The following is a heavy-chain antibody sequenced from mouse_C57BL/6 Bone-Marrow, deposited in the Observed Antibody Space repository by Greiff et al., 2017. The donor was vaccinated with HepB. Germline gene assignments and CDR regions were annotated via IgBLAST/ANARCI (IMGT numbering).Heavy chain of an antibody. J-gene: IGHJ1*03. CDR2: INPGSGGT. CDR1: GYAFTNYL. CDR3: ARRVYWYFDV. Sequence: QVQLQQSGAELVRPGPSVKVSCKASGYAFTNYLIEWVKQRPGQGLEWIGVINPGSGGTNYNEKFKGKATLTADKSSSTAYMQLSSLTSEDSAVYFCARRVYWYFDVWGTGTTVTVSS. V-gene: IGHV1-54*01.